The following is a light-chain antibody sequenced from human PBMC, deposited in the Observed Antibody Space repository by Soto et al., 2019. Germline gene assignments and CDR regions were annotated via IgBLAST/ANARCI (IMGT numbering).Light chain of an antibody. CDR1: QSISTY. Sequence: DIQMTQSPSSLSASVGDRVTITCRASQSISTYLSWYQQKPGQAPKVLIYAASRLERGVPSRFSGSGSETDFALTVSSLQPEDFATYYCQQTYDTPFTFGPGTTV. CDR3: QQTYDTPFT. V-gene: IGKV1-39*01. CDR2: AAS. J-gene: IGKJ3*01.